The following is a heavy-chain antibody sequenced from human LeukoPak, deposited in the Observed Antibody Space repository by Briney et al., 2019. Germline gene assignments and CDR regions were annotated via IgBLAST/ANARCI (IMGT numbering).Heavy chain of an antibody. Sequence: GGSLRLSCAASGFTFSSYAMSWVRQAPGKGPEWVSAISGSGGSTYYADSVKGRFTISRDNSKNTLYLQMNSLRAEDTAVYYCAKGHLDTAMVFWVGDYFDYWGQGTLVTVSS. CDR2: ISGSGGST. CDR3: AKGHLDTAMVFWVGDYFDY. J-gene: IGHJ4*02. CDR1: GFTFSSYA. D-gene: IGHD5-18*01. V-gene: IGHV3-23*01.